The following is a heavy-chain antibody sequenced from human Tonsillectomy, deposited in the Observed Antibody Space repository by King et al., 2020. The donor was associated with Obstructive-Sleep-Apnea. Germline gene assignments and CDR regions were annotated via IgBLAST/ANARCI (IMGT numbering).Heavy chain of an antibody. Sequence: EVQLVESGGGLVKPGGSLRLSCVVSDLPFSSSSMNWVRQAPGKGLEWVSSMTRTGTYIYYADSVKGRFTISRDNAKNSLFLQMNSLTVDDTAVYYCAREEYFGSGTYYSTFDYWGQGTLVTVSS. D-gene: IGHD3-10*01. CDR3: AREEYFGSGTYYSTFDY. J-gene: IGHJ4*02. CDR1: DLPFSSSS. CDR2: MTRTGTYI. V-gene: IGHV3-21*01.